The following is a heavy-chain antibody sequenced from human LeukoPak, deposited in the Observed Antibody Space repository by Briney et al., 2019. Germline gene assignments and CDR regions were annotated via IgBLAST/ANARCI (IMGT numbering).Heavy chain of an antibody. Sequence: GASVKVSCKASGYTFTGYYMHWVRQAPGQGLEWMGWINPNSGGTNYAQKFQGRVTMTRDTSISTAYMELSRLRSDDTAVYYCARDRPLITMVRGVTFDYWGQGTLVTGSS. V-gene: IGHV1-2*02. CDR2: INPNSGGT. CDR1: GYTFTGYY. J-gene: IGHJ4*02. CDR3: ARDRPLITMVRGVTFDY. D-gene: IGHD3-10*01.